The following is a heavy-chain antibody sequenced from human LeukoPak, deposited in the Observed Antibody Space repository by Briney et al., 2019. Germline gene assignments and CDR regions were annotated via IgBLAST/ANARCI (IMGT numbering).Heavy chain of an antibody. CDR3: AKQGDSSGSNWFDP. J-gene: IGHJ5*02. D-gene: IGHD3-22*01. Sequence: PGGSLRLSCAASGFTFSSYWMSWVRQAPGKGLEWVANIKQDGSEKYYVDSVKGRFTISRDNAKNSLYLQMNSLRAEDTAVYYCAKQGDSSGSNWFDPWGQGTLVTVSS. CDR1: GFTFSSYW. CDR2: IKQDGSEK. V-gene: IGHV3-7*01.